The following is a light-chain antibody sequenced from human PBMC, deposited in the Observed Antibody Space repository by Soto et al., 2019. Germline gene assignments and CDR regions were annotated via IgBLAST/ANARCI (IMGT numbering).Light chain of an antibody. V-gene: IGKV1-5*01. CDR2: AAS. CDR3: QQYYSYTIT. Sequence: IQMTQSTSSVSGSVVDIVTIRCRASQTISSWLAWYQQKPGKAPKLLIYAASTLQSGVPSRFSGSGSGTDFTLTISCLQSEDFATYYCQQYYSYTITVGQGTRLEIK. J-gene: IGKJ5*01. CDR1: QTISSW.